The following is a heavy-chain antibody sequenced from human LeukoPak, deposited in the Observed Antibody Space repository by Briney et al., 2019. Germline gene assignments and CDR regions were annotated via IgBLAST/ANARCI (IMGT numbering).Heavy chain of an antibody. CDR3: ARHLYDILTGYYIGGSWFDP. J-gene: IGHJ5*02. CDR1: GVSISSSSYY. V-gene: IGHV4-39*01. D-gene: IGHD3-9*01. CDR2: IYYSGST. Sequence: SETLSLTCTVSGVSISSSSYYWGWIPQPPGKGLGWIGSIYYSGSTYYNPSLKSRVTISVDTSKNQFSLKLSSVTAADTAVYYCARHLYDILTGYYIGGSWFDPWGQGTLVTVSS.